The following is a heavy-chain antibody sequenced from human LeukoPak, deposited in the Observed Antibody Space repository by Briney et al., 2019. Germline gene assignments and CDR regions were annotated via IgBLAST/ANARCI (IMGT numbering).Heavy chain of an antibody. D-gene: IGHD4-17*01. CDR2: IKQDGSEE. CDR1: GFTFSSYW. J-gene: IGHJ4*02. CDR3: ARVQSYGDYRY. Sequence: ASLRLSCAASGFTFSSYWMSWVRQAPGKGLEWVTNIKQDGSEEYYVDSVKGRFTISRDNAKNSLYLQMNSLRAEDTAVYYCARVQSYGDYRYWGQGTLVTVSS. V-gene: IGHV3-7*01.